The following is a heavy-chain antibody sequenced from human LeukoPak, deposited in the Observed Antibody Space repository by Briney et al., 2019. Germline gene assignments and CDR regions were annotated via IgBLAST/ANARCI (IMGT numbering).Heavy chain of an antibody. Sequence: ASVKVSCKASGYIFTSYDINWVRQATGQGLEWTGWMNPNGGNTGYAQKFQGRVTMTRNTSISTAYMELSSLRSEDTAVYYCARQSYGSGSYSLVDYFDYWGQGTLVTVSS. V-gene: IGHV1-8*01. D-gene: IGHD3-10*01. CDR2: MNPNGGNT. J-gene: IGHJ4*02. CDR3: ARQSYGSGSYSLVDYFDY. CDR1: GYIFTSYD.